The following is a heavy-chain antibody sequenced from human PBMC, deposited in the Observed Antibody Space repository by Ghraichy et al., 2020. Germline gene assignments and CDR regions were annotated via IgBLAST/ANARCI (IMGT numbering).Heavy chain of an antibody. CDR3: ARASAVVRFYYYAALDV. J-gene: IGHJ6*02. Sequence: GGSLRLSCAASGFTLSSYSINWVRQAPGKGLEWISYITSSGKFISYADSVKGRFTVSRDNARNALYLQMNSLRGEDTAVYFCARASAVVRFYYYAALDVWGQGTTGTDPS. D-gene: IGHD4-23*01. CDR2: ITSSGKFI. CDR1: GFTLSSYS. V-gene: IGHV3-48*01.